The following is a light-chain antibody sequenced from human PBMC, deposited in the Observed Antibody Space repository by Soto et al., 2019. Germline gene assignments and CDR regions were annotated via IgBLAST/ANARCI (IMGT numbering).Light chain of an antibody. CDR3: QQYGSSGT. Sequence: EIVLTQSPGTLSLSPGERATLSCRASQSVSSGLAWYQQKPGQTPRLLIYDASTRATGISARFSGSGSGTDFTLTISRLEPEDFAVYYCQQYGSSGTFGQGTKVDI. CDR2: DAS. CDR1: QSVSSG. J-gene: IGKJ1*01. V-gene: IGKV3-20*01.